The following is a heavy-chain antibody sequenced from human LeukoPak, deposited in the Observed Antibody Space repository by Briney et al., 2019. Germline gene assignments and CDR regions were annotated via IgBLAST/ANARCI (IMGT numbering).Heavy chain of an antibody. CDR3: ARDETSSVYYSPYDAFDI. CDR1: GGSISSSSYY. D-gene: IGHD3-22*01. V-gene: IGHV4-39*02. Sequence: SETLSLTCTVSGGSISSSSYYWGWIRQPPGKGLEWIGSIYYSGSNYYNPYLKSRVTISVDTSKNQFSLKLSSVTAADTAVYYCARDETSSVYYSPYDAFDIWGQGTMVTVSS. CDR2: IYYSGSN. J-gene: IGHJ3*02.